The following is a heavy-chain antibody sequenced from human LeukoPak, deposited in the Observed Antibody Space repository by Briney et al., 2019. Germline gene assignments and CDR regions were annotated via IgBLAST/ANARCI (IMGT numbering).Heavy chain of an antibody. CDR1: GFTFSSYE. D-gene: IGHD3-10*02. CDR2: VSSSGSTI. CDR3: AELGITMIGGV. Sequence: KPGGSLRLSCAASGFTFSSYEMNCVRQAPGKGLEGVSYVSSSGSTIYYADSVKGRFTISRDNAKNSLYLQMNSLRAEDTAVYYCAELGITMIGGVWGKGPTVTISS. J-gene: IGHJ6*03. V-gene: IGHV3-48*03.